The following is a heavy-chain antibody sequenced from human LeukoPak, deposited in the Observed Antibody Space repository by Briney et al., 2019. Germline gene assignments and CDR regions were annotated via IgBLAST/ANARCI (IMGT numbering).Heavy chain of an antibody. Sequence: PGGSLRLSCAASGFTFSTSWMSWVRQAPGKGLEWVANIKHDASETNYVDSVKGRFTISRDNAKNSLYLQMNSLRAEDTAVYYCARPRVPDSWGQGTLVTASS. CDR1: GFTFSTSW. CDR3: ARPRVPDS. J-gene: IGHJ4*02. CDR2: IKHDASET. V-gene: IGHV3-7*01.